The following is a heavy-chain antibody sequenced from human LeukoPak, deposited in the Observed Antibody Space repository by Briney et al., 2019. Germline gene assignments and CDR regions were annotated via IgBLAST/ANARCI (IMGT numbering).Heavy chain of an antibody. D-gene: IGHD3-22*01. Sequence: SQTLSLTCTVSGGSISSGGYYWSWIRQHPGKGLEWIGYIYYSGSTYYNPSLKSRVTISVDTSKNQFSLKLNSVTAADTAVYYCARGYYDSSGYYYSGKYFQHWGQGTLVTVSS. CDR1: GGSISSGGYY. V-gene: IGHV4-31*03. J-gene: IGHJ1*01. CDR3: ARGYYDSSGYYYSGKYFQH. CDR2: IYYSGST.